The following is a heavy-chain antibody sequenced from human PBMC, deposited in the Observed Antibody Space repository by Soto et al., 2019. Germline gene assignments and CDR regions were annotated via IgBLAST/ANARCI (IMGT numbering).Heavy chain of an antibody. Sequence: EVQLVESGGGLVQPGGSLRLSCAASGFTFSSYWMSWVRQAPGKGLEWVANIKQDGSEKYYVDSVKGRFTISRDSAKNSLYLQMNSLRAEDTAVYYCARVRRIAVAGFDYWGHGTLVTVSS. CDR2: IKQDGSEK. CDR1: GFTFSSYW. J-gene: IGHJ4*01. D-gene: IGHD6-19*01. CDR3: ARVRRIAVAGFDY. V-gene: IGHV3-7*05.